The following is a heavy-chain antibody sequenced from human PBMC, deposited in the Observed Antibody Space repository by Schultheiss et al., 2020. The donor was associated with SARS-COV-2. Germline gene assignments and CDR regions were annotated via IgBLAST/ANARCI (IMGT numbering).Heavy chain of an antibody. V-gene: IGHV1-69*01. Sequence: GGSLRLSCKASGGTFSSYAISWVRQAPGQGLEWMGGIIPIFGTANYAQKFQGRVTITADESTSTAYMELSSLRSEDTAVYYCARCGVVVPAAIVSTYNWFDPWGQGTLVTVSS. J-gene: IGHJ5*02. CDR2: IIPIFGTA. CDR1: GGTFSSYA. CDR3: ARCGVVVPAAIVSTYNWFDP. D-gene: IGHD2-2*02.